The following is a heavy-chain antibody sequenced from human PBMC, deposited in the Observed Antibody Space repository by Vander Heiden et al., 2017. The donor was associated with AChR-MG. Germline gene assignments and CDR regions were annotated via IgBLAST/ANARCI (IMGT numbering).Heavy chain of an antibody. CDR1: GGSFSGYY. V-gene: IGHV4-34*01. CDR2: INHSGST. Sequence: QVQLQQWGAGLLKPSETLSLTCAVYGGSFSGYYWSWIRQPPGKGLEWIGEINHSGSTNYNPSLKSRVTISVDTSKNQLSLKLSSVTAADTAVYYCARTIHYYDSSGYYDSKYYFDYWGQGTLVTVSS. D-gene: IGHD3-22*01. CDR3: ARTIHYYDSSGYYDSKYYFDY. J-gene: IGHJ4*02.